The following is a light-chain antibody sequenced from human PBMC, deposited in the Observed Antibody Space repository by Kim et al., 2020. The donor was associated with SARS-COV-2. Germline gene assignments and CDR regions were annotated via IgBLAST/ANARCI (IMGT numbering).Light chain of an antibody. V-gene: IGKV1-6*01. CDR1: QCIRSD. CDR3: LQDYNYPFA. Sequence: ASVGDRGTITCRSSQCIRSDLGWYQQKPGKAPKLRIYAASSLQSGVPSRFSGSGSGTDFTLTINSLQPEDFATYYCLQDYNYPFAFGQGTRLEIK. CDR2: AAS. J-gene: IGKJ5*01.